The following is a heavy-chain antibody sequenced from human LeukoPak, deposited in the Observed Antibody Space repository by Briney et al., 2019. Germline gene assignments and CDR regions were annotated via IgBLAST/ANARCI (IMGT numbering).Heavy chain of an antibody. D-gene: IGHD1-26*01. CDR1: GGSFSGYY. J-gene: IGHJ4*02. Sequence: PSETLSLTCAVYGGSFSGYYWSWIRQPPGKGLEWIGEINHSGSTNYNPSLKSRVTISVDTSKNQFSLKLSSVTAADTAVYYCARHAKRYSGSRSPFDYWGQGTLVTVSS. V-gene: IGHV4-34*01. CDR3: ARHAKRYSGSRSPFDY. CDR2: INHSGST.